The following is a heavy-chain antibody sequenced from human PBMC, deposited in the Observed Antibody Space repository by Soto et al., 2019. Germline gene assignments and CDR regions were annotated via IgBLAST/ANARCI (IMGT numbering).Heavy chain of an antibody. CDR2: INLHSGGT. V-gene: IGHV1-2*02. CDR1: GYTFTDYY. Sequence: QVQLVQSGAEVKKPGASVKVSCKASGYTFTDYYIHWVRQAPGQGPEWMGWINLHSGGTTYAQTSQGRVTLTRDTSIRTAYMDLTRLRSDDTAIYYCVRQQDRGIATVGFDYWGQGTLVTVSS. CDR3: VRQQDRGIATVGFDY. J-gene: IGHJ4*02. D-gene: IGHD6-13*01.